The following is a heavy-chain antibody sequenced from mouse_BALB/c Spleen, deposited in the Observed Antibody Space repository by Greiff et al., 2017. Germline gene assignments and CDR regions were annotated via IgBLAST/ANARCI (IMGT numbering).Heavy chain of an antibody. CDR1: GFTFSSYT. Sequence: DVHLVESGGGLVQPGGSLKLSCAASGFTFSSYTMSWVRQTPEKRLEWVAYISNGGGSTYYPDTVKGRFTISRDNAKNTLYLQMSSLKSEDTAMYYCARLLIYYGNYYFDYWGQGTTLTVSS. V-gene: IGHV5-12-2*01. D-gene: IGHD2-1*01. J-gene: IGHJ2*01. CDR3: ARLLIYYGNYYFDY. CDR2: ISNGGGST.